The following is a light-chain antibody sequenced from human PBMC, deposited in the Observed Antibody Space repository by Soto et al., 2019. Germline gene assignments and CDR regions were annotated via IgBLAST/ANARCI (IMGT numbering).Light chain of an antibody. Sequence: ESVLTQSPGTLSLSPGERATLSCRASQSVTNRYFAWYQQRPGQAPRLLIYGISNSATGIPDRFSGSGSGTDFTLNISRLEPEDVVVYYCQQYSSLPHTFGQGTKLEVK. V-gene: IGKV3-20*01. J-gene: IGKJ2*01. CDR1: QSVTNRY. CDR2: GIS. CDR3: QQYSSLPHT.